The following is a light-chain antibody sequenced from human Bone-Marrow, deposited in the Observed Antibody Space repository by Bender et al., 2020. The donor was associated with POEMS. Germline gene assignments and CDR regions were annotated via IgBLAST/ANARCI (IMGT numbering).Light chain of an antibody. CDR2: DVS. V-gene: IGLV2-23*02. J-gene: IGLJ3*02. CDR1: SSDFGPYNL. CDR3: CSYSGSAASWV. Sequence: QSALTQAASVSGSPGQSITISCTGASSDFGPYNLVSWFQQHPGKAPKVIIYDVSKWPSGISRRFSGSKSGNTASLTISGLQAEDEALYHCCSYSGSAASWVFGGGTKVTVL.